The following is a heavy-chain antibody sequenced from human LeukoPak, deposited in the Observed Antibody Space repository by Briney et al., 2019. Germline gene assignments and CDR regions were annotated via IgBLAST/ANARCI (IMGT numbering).Heavy chain of an antibody. CDR3: AKDSGYSYGQPPHFDY. CDR1: GFTFSSYA. V-gene: IGHV3-23*01. D-gene: IGHD5-18*01. CDR2: ISGSGGST. Sequence: GGFLRLSCAASGFTFSSYAMSWVRQAPGKGLEWVSAISGSGGSTYYADSVKGRFTISRDNSKNTLYLQMNSVRAEDTAVYYCAKDSGYSYGQPPHFDYWGQGTLVTVSS. J-gene: IGHJ4*02.